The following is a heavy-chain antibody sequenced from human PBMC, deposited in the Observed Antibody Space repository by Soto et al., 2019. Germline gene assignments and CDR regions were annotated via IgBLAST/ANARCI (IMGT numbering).Heavy chain of an antibody. J-gene: IGHJ4*02. CDR3: AISNYDSSGYYYPDY. D-gene: IGHD3-22*01. CDR1: GFAFSKYG. CDR2: ISYDGSNK. V-gene: IGHV3-30*03. Sequence: GGSLRLSCAASGFAFSKYGMHWVRQAPGKGLEWVAVISYDGSNKYYADSVKGRFTISRDNSKHTLYLQKNSLRAEDTAVYYCAISNYDSSGYYYPDYWGQGTLVTVSS.